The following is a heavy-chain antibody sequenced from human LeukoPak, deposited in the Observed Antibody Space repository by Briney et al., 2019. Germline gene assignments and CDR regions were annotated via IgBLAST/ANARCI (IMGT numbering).Heavy chain of an antibody. J-gene: IGHJ3*02. CDR3: ARGYYDSSGLDAFDI. V-gene: IGHV4-39*07. D-gene: IGHD3-22*01. CDR1: GFTFSQYW. Sequence: GSLRLSCAASGFTFSQYWMSWVRQAPGKGLEWIGSIYYSGSTYYNPSLKSRVTISVDTSKNQFYLKLSSVTAADTAVYYCARGYYDSSGLDAFDIWGQGTMVTVSS. CDR2: IYYSGST.